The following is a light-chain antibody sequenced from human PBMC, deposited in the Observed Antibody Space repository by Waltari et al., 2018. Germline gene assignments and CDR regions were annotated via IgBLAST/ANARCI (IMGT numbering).Light chain of an antibody. Sequence: DIVMTQSPDSLAVSLGERVTINCKSSLSVLYSSNSQNYLAWYQQKPGQPPKLRIYWASARESGVPDRFSGSESGTDFTLTISSLQAEDVAVYYCQQYYDIPWTFGQGTKVEIK. J-gene: IGKJ1*01. V-gene: IGKV4-1*01. CDR3: QQYYDIPWT. CDR2: WAS. CDR1: LSVLYSSNSQNY.